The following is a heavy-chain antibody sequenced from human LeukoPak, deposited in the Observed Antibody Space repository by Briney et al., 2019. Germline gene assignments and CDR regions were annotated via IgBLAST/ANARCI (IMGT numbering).Heavy chain of an antibody. J-gene: IGHJ4*02. CDR1: EFTFSSHW. CDR2: IISDGTST. D-gene: IGHD3-10*01. V-gene: IGHV3-74*01. Sequence: GGSLRLSCAASEFTFSSHWMHWVRQAPGKGRVWVSRIISDGTSTSYADSVKGRFTISRDNAKHTLYLQMNSLRAEDTAVYYCARGHVPGSDRHWDYWGQGILVTVSS. CDR3: ARGHVPGSDRHWDY.